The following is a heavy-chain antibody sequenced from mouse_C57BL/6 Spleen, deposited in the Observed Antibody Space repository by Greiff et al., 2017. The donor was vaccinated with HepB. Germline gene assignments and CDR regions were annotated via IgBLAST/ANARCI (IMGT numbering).Heavy chain of an antibody. J-gene: IGHJ2*01. D-gene: IGHD2-1*01. Sequence: VKLQQSGPELVKPGASVKISCKASGYAFSSSWMNWVKQRPGKGLEWIGRIYPGDGDTNYNGKFKGKATLTADKSSSTAYMQLSSLTSEDSAVYFCARWDGNYYFDYWGQGTTLTVSS. CDR2: IYPGDGDT. CDR1: GYAFSSSW. CDR3: ARWDGNYYFDY. V-gene: IGHV1-82*01.